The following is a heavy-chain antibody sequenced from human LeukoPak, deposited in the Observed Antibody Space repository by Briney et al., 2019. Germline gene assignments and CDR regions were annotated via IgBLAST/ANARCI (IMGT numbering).Heavy chain of an antibody. CDR3: ARNGYSSGWYSVSSIDH. V-gene: IGHV3-66*01. D-gene: IGHD6-19*01. J-gene: IGHJ4*02. CDR1: GFTVSSNY. CDR2: IYSGGST. Sequence: GGSLRLSCAASGFTVSSNYMSWVRQAPGKGLEWVSIIYSGGSTYYADSVKGRFTISRDNSKNTLYLQMNGLRAEDTAVYYCARNGYSSGWYSVSSIDHWGQGTLVTVSS.